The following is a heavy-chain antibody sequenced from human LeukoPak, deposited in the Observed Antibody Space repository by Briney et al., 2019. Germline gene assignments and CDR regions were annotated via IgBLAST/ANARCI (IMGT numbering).Heavy chain of an antibody. D-gene: IGHD3-22*01. Sequence: GSLRLSCAASGFTFSSYWMHWVRQAPGKGLVWVSRINSDGSSTSYADSVKGRFTISRDNAKNTLYLQMNSLRAEDTAVYYCARRRYYYDSSANDAFDIWGQGTMVTVSS. CDR3: ARRRYYYDSSANDAFDI. J-gene: IGHJ3*02. CDR2: INSDGSST. CDR1: GFTFSSYW. V-gene: IGHV3-74*01.